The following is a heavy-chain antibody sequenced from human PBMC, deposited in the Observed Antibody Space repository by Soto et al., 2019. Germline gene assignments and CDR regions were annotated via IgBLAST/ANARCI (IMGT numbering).Heavy chain of an antibody. CDR1: GGSISSGDYY. CDR2: IYYSGST. D-gene: IGHD3-10*01. J-gene: IGHJ5*02. Sequence: PSETLSLTCTVSGGSISSGDYYWSWIRQPPGKGLEWIGYIYYSGSTYYNPSLKSRVTISVDTSKNQFSLKLSSVTAADTAVYYCATYYYGSGSPNWLDPWGQGTLVTVSS. CDR3: ATYYYGSGSPNWLDP. V-gene: IGHV4-30-4*01.